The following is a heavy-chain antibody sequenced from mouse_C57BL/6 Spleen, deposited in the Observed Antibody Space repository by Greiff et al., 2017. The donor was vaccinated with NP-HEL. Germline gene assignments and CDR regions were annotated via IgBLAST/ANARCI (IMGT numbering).Heavy chain of an antibody. J-gene: IGHJ2*01. D-gene: IGHD3-2*02. CDR3: ARGGSGYGY. CDR2: IYPRSGNT. CDR1: GYTFTSYG. V-gene: IGHV1-81*01. Sequence: QVQLKESGAELARPGASVKLSCKASGYTFTSYGISWVKQRTGQGLEWIGEIYPRSGNTYYNEKFKGKATLTADKSSSTAYMELRGLTSEDSAVYFCARGGSGYGYWGQGTTLTVSS.